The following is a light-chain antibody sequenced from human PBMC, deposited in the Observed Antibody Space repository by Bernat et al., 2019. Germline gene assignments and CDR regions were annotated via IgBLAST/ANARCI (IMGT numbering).Light chain of an antibody. CDR1: SSDVGSYNF. Sequence: QSALTQPASVSGSPGQSITISCTGTSSDVGSYNFVSWYRQHPGKAPKLTIYEGTQLPSGVSNRFSGSKSGNTASLTISGLQPEDEAEYYCCSYAGSSRHWVFGGGTKLTVL. V-gene: IGLV2-23*01. CDR3: CSYAGSSRHWV. CDR2: EGT. J-gene: IGLJ3*02.